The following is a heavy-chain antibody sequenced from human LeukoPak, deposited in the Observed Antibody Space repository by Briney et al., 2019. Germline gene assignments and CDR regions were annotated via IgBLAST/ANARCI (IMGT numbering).Heavy chain of an antibody. CDR1: GGSISSGGYY. CDR2: VNHSGST. D-gene: IGHD3-22*01. Sequence: SQTLSLTCTVSGGSISSGGYYWSWIRQPPGKGLEWIGDVNHSGSTNYNPSLKSRITISVDTSKNQFSLKLSSVTAADTAVYYCARGRLPDTSDSSDVFFDYWGQGTLVTVSS. V-gene: IGHV4-39*07. J-gene: IGHJ4*02. CDR3: ARGRLPDTSDSSDVFFDY.